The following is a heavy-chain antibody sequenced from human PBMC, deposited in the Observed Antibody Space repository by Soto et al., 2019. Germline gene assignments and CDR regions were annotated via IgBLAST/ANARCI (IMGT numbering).Heavy chain of an antibody. CDR3: ATYYDSSGYPYYFDY. D-gene: IGHD3-22*01. CDR1: GGTFSSYA. V-gene: IGHV1-69*12. CDR2: IIPIFGTA. J-gene: IGHJ4*02. Sequence: QVQLVQSGAEVKKPGSSVKVSCKASGGTFSSYAISWVRQAPGQGLEWMGGIIPIFGTANHAQKFQGRVTITADEPTSTAYMELSSLRSEDTAVYYCATYYDSSGYPYYFDYWGQGTLVTVSS.